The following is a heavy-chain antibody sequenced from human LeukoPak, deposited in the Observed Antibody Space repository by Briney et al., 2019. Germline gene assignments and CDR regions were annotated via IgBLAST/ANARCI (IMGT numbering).Heavy chain of an antibody. CDR2: ISSSGSTI. Sequence: PGGSLRLSCAASGFTFSDYYMSWIRQAPGKGLEWVSYISSSGSTIYYADSVEGRFTISRDNAKNSLYLQMNSLRAEDTAVYYCAPSPLPYYFDYWGQGTLVTVSS. J-gene: IGHJ4*02. CDR3: APSPLPYYFDY. V-gene: IGHV3-11*01. CDR1: GFTFSDYY.